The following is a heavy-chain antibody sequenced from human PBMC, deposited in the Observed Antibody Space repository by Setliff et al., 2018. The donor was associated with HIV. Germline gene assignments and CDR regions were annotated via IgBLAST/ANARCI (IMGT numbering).Heavy chain of an antibody. CDR2: INAGNGNT. V-gene: IGHV1-3*01. D-gene: IGHD6-13*01. CDR1: GYTFSTYA. Sequence: ASVKVSCKASGYTFSTYAMHWVRQAPGQRLEWMGWINAGNGNTKYSQKFQGRVTITRDTSASTAYMEVSSLRSEDTAVYYCARDFPSPDYSSSWAHLYYHYGMDVWGQGTTVTVYS. J-gene: IGHJ6*02. CDR3: ARDFPSPDYSSSWAHLYYHYGMDV.